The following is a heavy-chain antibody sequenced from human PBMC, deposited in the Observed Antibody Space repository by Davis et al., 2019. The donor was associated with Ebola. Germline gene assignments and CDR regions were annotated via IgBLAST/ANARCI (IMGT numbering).Heavy chain of an antibody. CDR3: ARARDFWSGYYIPFFDY. D-gene: IGHD3-3*01. Sequence: AASVKVSCKASGYTFTSYYMHWVRQAPGQGLEWMGIINPSGGSTSYAQKFQGRVTITADTSASTAYMELSSLRSEDTAVYYCARARDFWSGYYIPFFDYWGQGTLVTVSS. V-gene: IGHV1-46*01. CDR1: GYTFTSYY. CDR2: INPSGGST. J-gene: IGHJ4*02.